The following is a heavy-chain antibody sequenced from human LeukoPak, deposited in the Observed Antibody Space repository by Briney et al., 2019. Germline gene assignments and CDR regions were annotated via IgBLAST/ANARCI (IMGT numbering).Heavy chain of an antibody. CDR1: GGSISSYY. V-gene: IGHV4-59*01. CDR2: IYYSGST. CDR3: ARGNYGDYGGDFDY. D-gene: IGHD4-17*01. Sequence: SETLSLTCTVSGGSISSYYWSWIRQPAGKGLEWIGYIYYSGSTNYNPSLKSRVTISVDTSKNQFSLKLSSVTAADTAVYYCARGNYGDYGGDFDYWGQGTLVTVSS. J-gene: IGHJ4*02.